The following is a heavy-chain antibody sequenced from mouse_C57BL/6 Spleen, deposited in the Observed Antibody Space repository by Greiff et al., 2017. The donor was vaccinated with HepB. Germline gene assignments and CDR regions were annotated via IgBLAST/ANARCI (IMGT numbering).Heavy chain of an antibody. CDR1: GYTFTSYW. CDR2: IDPSDSYT. CDR3: ARCGSSYYWYFDV. D-gene: IGHD1-1*01. V-gene: IGHV1-50*01. J-gene: IGHJ1*03. Sequence: QQPGAELVKPGASVKLSCKASGYTFTSYWMQWVKQRPGQGLEWIGEIDPSDSYTNYNQKFKGKATLTVDTSSSTAYMQLSSLTSEDSAVYYCARCGSSYYWYFDVWGTGTTVTVSS.